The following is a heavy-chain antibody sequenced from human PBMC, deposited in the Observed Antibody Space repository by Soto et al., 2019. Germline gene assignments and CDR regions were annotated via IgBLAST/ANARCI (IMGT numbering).Heavy chain of an antibody. D-gene: IGHD3-10*01. CDR1: GFIFSDYG. J-gene: IGHJ4*02. Sequence: QVQLVESGGGVVQPGGSLRLSCAASGFIFSDYGMHWVRQAPDTGLEWVTFMSFDGSEKSYADSVKGRFTISRDNSRNTLYLQMNSLRPEDTALYYCAKLLASGKSWHYFDDWGQGTLVTVSS. CDR2: MSFDGSEK. V-gene: IGHV3-30*18. CDR3: AKLLASGKSWHYFDD.